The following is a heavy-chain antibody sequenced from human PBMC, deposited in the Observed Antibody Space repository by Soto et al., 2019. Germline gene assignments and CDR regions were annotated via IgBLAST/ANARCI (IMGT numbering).Heavy chain of an antibody. CDR2: INPSGGST. Sequence: QVQLVQSGAEVKKPGASVKVSCKASGYTFTSYYMHWVRQAPGQGLEWMGIINPSGGSTSYAQKFQGRVTMTRDTSTSTVYMELSSLRSEDTAVYYCARATAAGNYCYYGMDVWGQGTTVTVSS. D-gene: IGHD2-2*01. V-gene: IGHV1-46*01. CDR1: GYTFTSYY. J-gene: IGHJ6*02. CDR3: ARATAAGNYCYYGMDV.